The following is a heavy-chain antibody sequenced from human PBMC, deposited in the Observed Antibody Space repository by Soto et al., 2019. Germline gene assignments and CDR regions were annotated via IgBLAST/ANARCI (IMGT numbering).Heavy chain of an antibody. CDR1: GFTFSDYP. V-gene: IGHV3-48*02. D-gene: IGHD2-15*01. Sequence: WGSLRFSCAASGFTFSDYPMNCVRQAPGKGLEWVSSIRTIIIAIYCADSVRGRFTISRDNARNSLYLQMTSLRDEDTAVYYCARETPSFDSWGQGTLVTVSS. CDR3: ARETPSFDS. CDR2: IRTIIIAI. J-gene: IGHJ4*02.